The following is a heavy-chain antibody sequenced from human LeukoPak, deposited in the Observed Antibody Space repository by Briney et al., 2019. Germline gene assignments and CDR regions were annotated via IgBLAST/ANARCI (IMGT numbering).Heavy chain of an antibody. CDR3: ARDTYYCSSTICYPVLAFDI. D-gene: IGHD2-2*01. CDR2: IYYSGST. CDR1: GGSLSSGNYY. Sequence: SETLSLTCTVSGGSLSSGNYYWSWIRQHPGKGVEWIGYIYYSGSTYFNPSLKSRVTISVDTSKNQFSLKLSSVTAADTAVYYCARDTYYCSSTICYPVLAFDIWGQGTMVTVSS. J-gene: IGHJ3*02. V-gene: IGHV4-31*03.